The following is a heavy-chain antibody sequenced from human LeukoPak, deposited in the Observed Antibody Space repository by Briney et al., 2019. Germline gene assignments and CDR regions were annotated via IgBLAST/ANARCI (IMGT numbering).Heavy chain of an antibody. CDR3: ARDQDGVGGDSSGYYYGAFDI. J-gene: IGHJ3*02. CDR1: GFTFSSYA. D-gene: IGHD3-22*01. V-gene: IGHV3-30-3*01. CDR2: ISYDGSNK. Sequence: PGRSLRLSCAASGFTFSSYAMHWVRQAPGKGLEWVAVISYDGSNKYYADSVKGRFTISRDNSKNTLYLQMNSLRAEDTAVYYCARDQDGVGGDSSGYYYGAFDIWGQGTMVTVSS.